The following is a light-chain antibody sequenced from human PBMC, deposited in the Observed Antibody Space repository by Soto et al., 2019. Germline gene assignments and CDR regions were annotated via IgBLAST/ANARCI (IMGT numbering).Light chain of an antibody. CDR3: QQYYTVPVT. CDR2: WAS. J-gene: IGKJ3*01. V-gene: IGKV4-1*01. Sequence: DIVMTQSPDSLAVSLGERATINCRSSQNILYNSNNKNYLAWYQQKPGQPPKLLIYWASTRESGVPDRFSGSGSGTDFTLAISSLQAEDVAVYYCQQYYTVPVTFGPGTKVDIK. CDR1: QNILYNSNNKNY.